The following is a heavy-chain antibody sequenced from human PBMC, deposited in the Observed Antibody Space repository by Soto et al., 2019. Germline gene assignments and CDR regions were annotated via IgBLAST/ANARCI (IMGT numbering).Heavy chain of an antibody. V-gene: IGHV4-34*01. CDR3: ASARWDY. J-gene: IGHJ4*02. CDR2: INHSGNT. Sequence: WTWIRQPPGKGLEWIGEINHSGNTNYNPSLKSRVTISGDTSKNQFSLTLTSVTAADTAVYYCASARWDYWGQGTLVTVSS.